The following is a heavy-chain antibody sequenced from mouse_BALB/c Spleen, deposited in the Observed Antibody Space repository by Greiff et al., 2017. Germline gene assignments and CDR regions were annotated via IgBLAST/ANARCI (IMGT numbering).Heavy chain of an antibody. CDR1: GFTFTDYY. J-gene: IGHJ4*01. Sequence: EVKLVESGGGLVQPGGSLRLSCATSGFTFTDYYMSWVRQPPGKALEWLGFIRNKANGYTTEYSASVKGRFTISRDNSQSNLYLQMNTLRAEDSATYYCARDGAMDYWGQGTSVTVSS. CDR2: IRNKANGYTT. CDR3: ARDGAMDY. V-gene: IGHV7-3*02.